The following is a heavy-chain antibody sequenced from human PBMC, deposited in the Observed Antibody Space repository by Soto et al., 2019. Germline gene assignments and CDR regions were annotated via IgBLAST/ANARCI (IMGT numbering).Heavy chain of an antibody. CDR3: ARGCRYPNSSFYYGMDV. CDR2: SLPIFGTS. D-gene: IGHD1-20*01. V-gene: IGHV1-69*01. J-gene: IGHJ6*02. Sequence: QVQLVQSGAEVKKPGSSVKVSCKASGGTFSTYSISWVRQAPGQGLEWMGESLPIFGTSHYAQNFQGRVTITADESTSTVYMELSSLRSDDTAVYYCARGCRYPNSSFYYGMDVWGQGTTVTVSS. CDR1: GGTFSTYS.